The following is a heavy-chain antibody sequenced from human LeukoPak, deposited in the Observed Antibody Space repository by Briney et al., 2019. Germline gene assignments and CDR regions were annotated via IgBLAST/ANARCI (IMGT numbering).Heavy chain of an antibody. J-gene: IGHJ6*03. CDR3: ARLGHSGGYYYYYYMDV. Sequence: PSETLSLTCTVSGGSISSYYWNWIRQPPGKGLEWIGYIYYSGSTNYNPSLKSRVTISVDTSKNQFSLKLSSVTAADTAVYYCARLGHSGGYYYYYYMDVWGKGTTVTISS. V-gene: IGHV4-59*01. CDR1: GGSISSYY. CDR2: IYYSGST. D-gene: IGHD3-10*01.